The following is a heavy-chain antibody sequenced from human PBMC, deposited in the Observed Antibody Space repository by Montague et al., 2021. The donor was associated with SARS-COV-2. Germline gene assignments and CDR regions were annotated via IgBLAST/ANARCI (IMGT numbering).Heavy chain of an antibody. J-gene: IGHJ4*02. CDR2: INHSGST. Sequence: SETLSLTCAVYGGSFSGYYWSWVRLPPRKGLEWMGEINHSGSTNYNPSLKSRVTISVDTSTNQFSLKLSSVTAADTAVYYCSRGSSFVTIFGVVIPDPPFDYWGQGTLVTVSS. CDR3: SRGSSFVTIFGVVIPDPPFDY. CDR1: GGSFSGYY. D-gene: IGHD3-3*01. V-gene: IGHV4-34*01.